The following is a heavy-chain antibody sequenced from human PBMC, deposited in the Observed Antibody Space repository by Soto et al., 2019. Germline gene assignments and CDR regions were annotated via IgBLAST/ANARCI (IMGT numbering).Heavy chain of an antibody. Sequence: EVQLVESGGGLVQPGGSLKLSCTTSGLTLTSHMNWVRQAPGKGLEWVSYISGGSEAIYYADSVKGRFTTSRDNAEKSLYLEMNSLRDEDTALYYCVRDGGRGYDMDVW. CDR3: VRDGGRGYDMDV. CDR1: GLTLTSH. D-gene: IGHD3-16*01. CDR2: ISGGSEAI. V-gene: IGHV3-48*02. J-gene: IGHJ6*01.